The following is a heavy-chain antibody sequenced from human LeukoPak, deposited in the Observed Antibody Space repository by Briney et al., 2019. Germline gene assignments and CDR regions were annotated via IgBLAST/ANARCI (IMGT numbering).Heavy chain of an antibody. D-gene: IGHD4-17*01. V-gene: IGHV3-48*03. Sequence: ETGGSLRLSCAASGFTFSSYEMNWVRQAPGKGLEWVSYISSSGSTIYYADSVKGRFTISRDNAKNSLYLQMNSLRAEDTAVCYCARDGTTRVYWGQGTLVTVSS. CDR1: GFTFSSYE. J-gene: IGHJ4*02. CDR2: ISSSGSTI. CDR3: ARDGTTRVY.